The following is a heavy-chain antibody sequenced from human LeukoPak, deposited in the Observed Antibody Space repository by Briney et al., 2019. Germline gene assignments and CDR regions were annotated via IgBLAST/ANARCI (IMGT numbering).Heavy chain of an antibody. D-gene: IGHD1-1*01. V-gene: IGHV5-51*01. CDR1: GYTFTTYW. CDR2: IYPDDSDT. CDR3: ARDDGVDFDY. J-gene: IGHJ4*02. Sequence: GESLKISCEGSGYTFTTYWIGWVRQMPGKGLEWMGSIYPDDSDTRYSSSFQGQVTISADKSITTAYLRWSSLKASDTAMYYCARDDGVDFDYWGPGTLVTVSS.